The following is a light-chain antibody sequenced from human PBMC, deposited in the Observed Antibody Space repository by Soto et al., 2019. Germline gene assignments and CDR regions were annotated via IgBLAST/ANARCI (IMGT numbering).Light chain of an antibody. CDR2: GAS. CDR3: QHYDNLPPFT. Sequence: DIQMTQSPSSLSASIGDRVTITCQASQDIKKYLSWYQQKPGRAPKLLIYGASNLETGVPSRFSGSGYGTDFTFTISRLQHEDIATYYCQHYDNLPPFTFGPGTKVAIK. V-gene: IGKV1-33*01. CDR1: QDIKKY. J-gene: IGKJ3*01.